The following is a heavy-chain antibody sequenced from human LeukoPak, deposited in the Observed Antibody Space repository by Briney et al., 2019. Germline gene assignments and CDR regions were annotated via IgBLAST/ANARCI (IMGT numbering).Heavy chain of an antibody. D-gene: IGHD3-22*01. V-gene: IGHV3-33*01. J-gene: IGHJ4*02. CDR1: GFTFGSYG. Sequence: PGRSLRLSCAASGFTFGSYGIYWVRQAPGKGLEWVAGIRYDGSDRSYADPVKGRFTISRDNSKNTVDLQMNSLRAEDTAVYYCARDNWGDGGYYRTLDYWGQGTLVIVSS. CDR3: ARDNWGDGGYYRTLDY. CDR2: IRYDGSDR.